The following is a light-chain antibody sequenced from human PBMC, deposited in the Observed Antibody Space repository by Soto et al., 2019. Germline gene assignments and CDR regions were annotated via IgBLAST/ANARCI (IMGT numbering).Light chain of an antibody. Sequence: QSALTQPPSASGSPGQSVTISCTGTSSDVGGYNYVSWYQQHPGKAPKLMIYEVSKRPSAVPDRFSGSKSGSTASLTVSGLQAEDEADYYCSSYAGGSFYVFGTGTKLTVL. CDR2: EVS. V-gene: IGLV2-8*01. CDR1: SSDVGGYNY. CDR3: SSYAGGSFYV. J-gene: IGLJ1*01.